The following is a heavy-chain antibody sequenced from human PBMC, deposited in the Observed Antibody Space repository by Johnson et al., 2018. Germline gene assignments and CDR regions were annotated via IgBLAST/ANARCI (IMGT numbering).Heavy chain of an antibody. CDR2: ISYDGSNK. CDR3: AKISPLPYNYDSRGYYDDAFDI. D-gene: IGHD3-22*01. CDR1: GFTFSSYG. Sequence: QVQLVESGGGVVQXGRSXRLXCAASGFTFSSYGMHWVRQAPGKGLEWVAVISYDGSNKYYVDSVKGRFTISRDDSKNTLFLQMNSLTTGDTAMYYCAKISPLPYNYDSRGYYDDAFDIWGQGTMVTVSS. J-gene: IGHJ3*02. V-gene: IGHV3-30*18.